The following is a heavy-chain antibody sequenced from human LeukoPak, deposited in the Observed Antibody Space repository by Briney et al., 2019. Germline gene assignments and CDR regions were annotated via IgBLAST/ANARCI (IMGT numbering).Heavy chain of an antibody. CDR3: AKDRTAVAGNDFDY. J-gene: IGHJ4*02. CDR1: GFTFDDYV. V-gene: IGHV3-9*01. Sequence: SLRLSCAASGFTFDDYVMHWVRQAPGKGLEWVSGISWNSGSIGYADSVKGRFTISRDNAKNSLYLQMNSLRAEDTALYYCAKDRTAVAGNDFDYWGQGTLVTVSS. D-gene: IGHD6-19*01. CDR2: ISWNSGSI.